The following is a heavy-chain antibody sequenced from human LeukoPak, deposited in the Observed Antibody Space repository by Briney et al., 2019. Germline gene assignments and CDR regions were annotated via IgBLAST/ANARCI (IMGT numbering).Heavy chain of an antibody. Sequence: PSETLSLTCAVSGGSISSGGYSWSWIRQPPGKGLEWIGSIYSSGTTYYNPSLKSRVTISVDTSKNQVSLNLRSVTAADTAVYYCARSSGNDSSGYRIDYWGQGTLVTVSS. CDR2: IYSSGTT. J-gene: IGHJ4*02. D-gene: IGHD3-22*01. V-gene: IGHV4-30-2*03. CDR3: ARSSGNDSSGYRIDY. CDR1: GGSISSGGYS.